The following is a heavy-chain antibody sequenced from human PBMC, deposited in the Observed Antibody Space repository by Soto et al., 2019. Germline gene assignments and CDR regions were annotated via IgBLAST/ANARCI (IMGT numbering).Heavy chain of an antibody. CDR1: GFTFSNAW. J-gene: IGHJ6*02. Sequence: PGGSLRLSCAVSGFTFSNAWMSWVRQAPGKGLEWVGRIKTKTDGGTADYAAPVKGRFTISRDDSKNALYLQVNSLKTEDTAVYYCTTGPKRDYDFYGMDVWGQGTTVTVSS. CDR2: IKTKTDGGTA. V-gene: IGHV3-15*01. CDR3: TTGPKRDYDFYGMDV.